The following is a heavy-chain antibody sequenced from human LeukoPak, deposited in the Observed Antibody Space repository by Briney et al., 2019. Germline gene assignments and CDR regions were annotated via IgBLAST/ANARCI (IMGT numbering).Heavy chain of an antibody. CDR3: ARGDDYKSTLFDY. V-gene: IGHV4-59*01. Sequence: SETLSLTCTVSGGSISSYYWSWIRQPPGKGLEWIGYISYSGTTNYNPSLKSRVTISVDTSKKQFSLKLTSATAADTAVYYCARGDDYKSTLFDYWGQGTLVTVSS. CDR2: ISYSGTT. CDR1: GGSISSYY. D-gene: IGHD5-12*01. J-gene: IGHJ4*02.